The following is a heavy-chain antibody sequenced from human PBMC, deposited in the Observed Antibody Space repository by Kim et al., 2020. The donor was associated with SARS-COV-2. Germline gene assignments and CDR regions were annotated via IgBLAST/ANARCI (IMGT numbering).Heavy chain of an antibody. D-gene: IGHD2-15*01. CDR2: GRP. V-gene: IGHV4-31*02. J-gene: IGHJ5*02. Sequence: GRPSTNPSLKSRVTQSVATSKNQYPLKLGSVTAADTAVYYCAREYSGWFDPWGQGTLVTVSS. CDR3: AREYSGWFDP.